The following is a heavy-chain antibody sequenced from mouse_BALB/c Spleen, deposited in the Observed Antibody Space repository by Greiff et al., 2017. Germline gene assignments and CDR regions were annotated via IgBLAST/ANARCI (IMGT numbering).Heavy chain of an antibody. V-gene: IGHV1S81*02. CDR1: GYTFTSYW. CDR3: ARRGYDYDDY. Sequence: QVQLQQPGAELVKPGASVKLSCKASGYTFTSYWMHWVKQRPGQGVEWIGEINPSNGRTNYNEKFKSKATLTVDKSSSTAYMQLSSLTSEDSAVYYCARRGYDYDDYWGQGTTLTVSS. CDR2: INPSNGRT. J-gene: IGHJ2*01. D-gene: IGHD2-4*01.